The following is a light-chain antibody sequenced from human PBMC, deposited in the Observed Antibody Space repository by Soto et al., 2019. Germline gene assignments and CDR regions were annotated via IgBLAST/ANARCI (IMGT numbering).Light chain of an antibody. V-gene: IGKV3-15*01. CDR2: GAS. CDR3: QQYGSSGT. CDR1: QSVSSK. J-gene: IGKJ1*01. Sequence: DIVMTQSPATLSVSPVERATLSCRASQSVSSKLAWHQRKPGQAPRLLIYGASTRATGIPARFSGSGSGTDFTLTISRLEPEDFAVYYCQQYGSSGTFGQGTKVDI.